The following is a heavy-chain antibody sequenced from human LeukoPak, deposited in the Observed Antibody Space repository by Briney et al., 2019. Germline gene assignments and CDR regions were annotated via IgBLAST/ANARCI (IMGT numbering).Heavy chain of an antibody. Sequence: GGSLRLSCAASGFTFSSYGMHWVRQAPGKGLEWVGRIKSKTDGGTTDYAAPVKGRFTISRDDSKNTLYLQMNSLKTEDTAVYYCTVVNYGSGSYPLGYWGQGTLVTVSS. CDR2: IKSKTDGGTT. D-gene: IGHD3-10*01. CDR3: TVVNYGSGSYPLGY. CDR1: GFTFSSYG. V-gene: IGHV3-15*01. J-gene: IGHJ4*02.